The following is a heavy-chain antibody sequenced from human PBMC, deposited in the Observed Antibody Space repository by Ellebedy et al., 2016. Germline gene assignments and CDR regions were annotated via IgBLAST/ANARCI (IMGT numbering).Heavy chain of an antibody. D-gene: IGHD3-3*01. V-gene: IGHV3-48*01. CDR3: ARDRPISGFYYSMDF. CDR2: ISASSGTI. Sequence: GGSLRLXXGASGFTFSHFSMNWVRQVPGKGLEWISYISASSGTIYYADSVKGRFTISRDNAKNSLYLQMSSLRAEDTAVYYCARDRPISGFYYSMDFWGRGTTITVS. J-gene: IGHJ6*02. CDR1: GFTFSHFS.